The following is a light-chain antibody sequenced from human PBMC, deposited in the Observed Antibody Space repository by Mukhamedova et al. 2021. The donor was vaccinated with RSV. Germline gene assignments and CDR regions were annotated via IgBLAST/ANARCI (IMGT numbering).Light chain of an antibody. V-gene: IGKV1-12*01. J-gene: IGKJ1*01. CDR2: GAS. Sequence: WYQRRVHGNAPKLLIYGASSLQSAVPSRFSGRGSGRDFTLTISGLQPEDTGKYYCQQAHSFPWTFGQGTKVEIK. CDR3: QQAHSFPWT.